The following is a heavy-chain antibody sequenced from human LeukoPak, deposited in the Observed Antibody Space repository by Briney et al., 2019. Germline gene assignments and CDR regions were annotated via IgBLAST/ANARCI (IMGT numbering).Heavy chain of an antibody. V-gene: IGHV3-30*03. CDR3: ASIPQGKQQLGLDY. D-gene: IGHD6-13*01. J-gene: IGHJ4*02. CDR2: ISYDGSNK. CDR1: GFTFSSYG. Sequence: PGRSLRLSCAASGFTFSSYGMHWIRQAPGKGLEWVAVISYDGSNKYYADSVKGRFTISRDNSKNTLYLQMNSLRAEDTAVYYCASIPQGKQQLGLDYWGQGTLVTVSS.